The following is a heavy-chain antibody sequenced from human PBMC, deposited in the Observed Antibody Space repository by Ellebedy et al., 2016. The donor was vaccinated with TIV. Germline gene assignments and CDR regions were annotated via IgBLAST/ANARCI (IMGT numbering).Heavy chain of an antibody. CDR3: ATDVPHYRGSYL. CDR1: GFNFNVHA. D-gene: IGHD1-26*01. V-gene: IGHV3-23*01. CDR2: IGGPGDDR. Sequence: GGSLRLSXVVSGFNFNVHAMSWIRQAPGKGLDWVSGIGGPGDDRYYAESVRGRFTVSRDTSKNTLYLQMNSLRAEDTAVYYCATDVPHYRGSYLWGQGSLVTVSS. J-gene: IGHJ5*02.